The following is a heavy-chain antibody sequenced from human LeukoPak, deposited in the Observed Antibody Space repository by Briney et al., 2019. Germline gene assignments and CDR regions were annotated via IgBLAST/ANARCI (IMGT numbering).Heavy chain of an antibody. CDR3: ARGGCSSTSCFFTYNWFDP. D-gene: IGHD2-2*01. Sequence: SVKVSCKASGGTFSSYAISWVRQAPGQGLEWMGGIIPIFGTANYAQKFQGRVTITADESTSTAYMELSSLRSEDTAVYYCARGGCSSTSCFFTYNWFDPWGQGTLVTVSS. CDR1: GGTFSSYA. CDR2: IIPIFGTA. J-gene: IGHJ5*02. V-gene: IGHV1-69*13.